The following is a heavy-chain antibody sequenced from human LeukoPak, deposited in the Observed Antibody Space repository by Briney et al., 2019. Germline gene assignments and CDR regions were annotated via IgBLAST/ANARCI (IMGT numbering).Heavy chain of an antibody. V-gene: IGHV1-8*03. CDR2: MNPNSGNT. Sequence: ASVKVSCKASGYTFTSYDINWVRQATGQGLEWMGWMNPNSGNTGYAQKFQGRVTITRNTSISTAYMELSSLRSEDTAVYYCARGVRGAVTTGGLGGYYYYRDVWGKGTTVTVSS. CDR3: ARGVRGAVTTGGLGGYYYYRDV. D-gene: IGHD4-17*01. CDR1: GYTFTSYD. J-gene: IGHJ6*03.